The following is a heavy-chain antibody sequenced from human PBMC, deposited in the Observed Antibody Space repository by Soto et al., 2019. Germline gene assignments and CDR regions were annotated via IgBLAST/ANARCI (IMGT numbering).Heavy chain of an antibody. CDR3: FLTSNPNYDFWSGYSDY. Sequence: GGSLRLSCAASGFTFSSYWMHWVRQAPGKGLVWVSRINSDGSSTSYADSVKGRFTISRDNAKNTLYLQMNSLRAEDTAVYYCFLTSNPNYDFWSGYSDYWGQGTLVTVSS. CDR1: GFTFSSYW. J-gene: IGHJ4*02. D-gene: IGHD3-3*01. V-gene: IGHV3-74*01. CDR2: INSDGSST.